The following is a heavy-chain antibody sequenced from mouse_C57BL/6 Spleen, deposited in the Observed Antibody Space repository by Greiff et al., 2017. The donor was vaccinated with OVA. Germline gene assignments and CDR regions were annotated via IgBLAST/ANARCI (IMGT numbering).Heavy chain of an antibody. CDR3: ARSDDYDGVSSY. D-gene: IGHD2-4*01. CDR1: GYTFTDYY. J-gene: IGHJ2*01. CDR2: IYPGSGNT. Sequence: QVQLQQSGAELVRPGASVKLSCKASGYTFTDYYINWVKQRPGQGLEWIARIYPGSGNTYYNEKFKGKATLTAEKSSSTAYMQRSSLTSEDSAVYFCARSDDYDGVSSYWGQGTTLTVSS. V-gene: IGHV1-76*01.